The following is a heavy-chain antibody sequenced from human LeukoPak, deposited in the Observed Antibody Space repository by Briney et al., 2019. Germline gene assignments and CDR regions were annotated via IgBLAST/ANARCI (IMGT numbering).Heavy chain of an antibody. D-gene: IGHD6-13*01. Sequence: SETLSLTCTVSGGSISSDGYHWSWIRQHPGKGLEWIGNIFYSGSTNYNPSLKSRVTISVDTSKNQFSLKLSSVTAADTAVYYCAGGAAAGYDYWGQGTLVTVSS. CDR1: GGSISSDGYH. CDR2: IFYSGST. J-gene: IGHJ4*02. V-gene: IGHV4-61*08. CDR3: AGGAAAGYDY.